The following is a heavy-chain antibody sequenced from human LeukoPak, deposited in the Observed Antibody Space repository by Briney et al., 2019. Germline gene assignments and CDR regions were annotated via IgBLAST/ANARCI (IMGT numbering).Heavy chain of an antibody. V-gene: IGHV4-4*07. J-gene: IGHJ3*02. CDR3: ARDIPIVAGDAFDI. D-gene: IGHD6-13*01. Sequence: SETLPLTCTVSGGSISSYYWSWIRQPAGKGLEWIGRIYTSGSTNYNPSLTSRVTMSVDTSKNQFSLKLSSVTAADTAVYYCARDIPIVAGDAFDIWGQRTMVTVSS. CDR2: IYTSGST. CDR1: GGSISSYY.